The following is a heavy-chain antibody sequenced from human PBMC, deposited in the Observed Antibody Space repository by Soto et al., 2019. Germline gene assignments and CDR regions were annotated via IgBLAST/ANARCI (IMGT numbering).Heavy chain of an antibody. CDR3: ARSIGGMDV. J-gene: IGHJ6*02. Sequence: RRLSCAASGFIFSNYGMHWVRQAPGKGLEWVATIRFDGTKKYYADSVKGRFTVSRDDSKNTVYLQMDSLRAEDTAVYYCARSIGGMDVWGQGTTVTVSS. V-gene: IGHV3-33*01. D-gene: IGHD3-10*01. CDR2: IRFDGTKK. CDR1: GFIFSNYG.